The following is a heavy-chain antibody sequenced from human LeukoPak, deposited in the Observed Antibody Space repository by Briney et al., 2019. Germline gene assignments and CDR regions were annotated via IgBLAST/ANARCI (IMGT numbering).Heavy chain of an antibody. V-gene: IGHV4-61*01. CDR2: IYYSGST. D-gene: IGHD3-3*01. CDR1: GGFVSSPTYY. J-gene: IGHJ6*02. Sequence: SETLSLTCTVSGGFVSSPTYYWSWIRQPPGKGLEWIGYIYYSGSTNYNPSLKSRVTISVGTSKNQFSLKLSSVTAADTAVYYCARGMSYDFWSGYYRGWDYGMDVWGQGTTVTVSS. CDR3: ARGMSYDFWSGYYRGWDYGMDV.